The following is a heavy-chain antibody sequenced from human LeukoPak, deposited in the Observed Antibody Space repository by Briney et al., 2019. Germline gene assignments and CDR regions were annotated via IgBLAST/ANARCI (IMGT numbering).Heavy chain of an antibody. J-gene: IGHJ3*02. D-gene: IGHD1-26*01. Sequence: RSETLSLTCSVTGASIYSYYWNWIRQPAGRGLEYIGRISISGGTNYNPSLRSRVTMSVDTSNNQISLKLSSVTAADTAVYYCASDSSGSYGAFDIWGQGTVVTVSS. CDR2: ISISGGT. CDR1: GASIYSYY. CDR3: ASDSSGSYGAFDI. V-gene: IGHV4-4*07.